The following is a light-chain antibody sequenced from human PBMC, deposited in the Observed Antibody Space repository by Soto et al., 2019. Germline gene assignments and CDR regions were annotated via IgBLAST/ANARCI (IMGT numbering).Light chain of an antibody. CDR2: GAS. Sequence: IQMTQSPSSLSACVGDRVTITCRASQSIDRYLNWYQQKPGTAPKLLISGASSLRSGVPSRFSGSGSGTDFTLTINSLQPEDFATYYCQQGSRTLTFGGGTKVDIK. CDR1: QSIDRY. V-gene: IGKV1-39*01. J-gene: IGKJ4*01. CDR3: QQGSRTLT.